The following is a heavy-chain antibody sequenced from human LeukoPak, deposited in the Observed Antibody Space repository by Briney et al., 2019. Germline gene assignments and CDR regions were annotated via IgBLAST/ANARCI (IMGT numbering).Heavy chain of an antibody. D-gene: IGHD1-26*01. CDR1: GGSISNYY. J-gene: IGHJ3*02. V-gene: IGHV4-59*08. Sequence: PSETLSLTCTVSGGSISNYYWSWIRQPPGKGLEWIGYIYYSGSTNYNPSLKSRVTISVDTSKNQFSLKLTSVTAADTAVYYCARPSGSYSGFGVFDIWGQGTMVTVSS. CDR3: ARPSGSYSGFGVFDI. CDR2: IYYSGST.